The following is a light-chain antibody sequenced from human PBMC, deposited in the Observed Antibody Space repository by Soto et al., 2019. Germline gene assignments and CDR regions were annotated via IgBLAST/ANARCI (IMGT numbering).Light chain of an antibody. CDR3: QQLYTYPLT. V-gene: IGKV1-9*01. CDR2: AAS. J-gene: IGKJ4*02. CDR1: QDTSRS. Sequence: DTQVTQSPSFLSASVGDRVTITCRASQDTSRSLGWYQQKPGKAHKLLIYAASTLHSGVPSRFSGSGSGTEFNLTISSLQPEDFATYYCQQLYTYPLTFGGGTKVEIK.